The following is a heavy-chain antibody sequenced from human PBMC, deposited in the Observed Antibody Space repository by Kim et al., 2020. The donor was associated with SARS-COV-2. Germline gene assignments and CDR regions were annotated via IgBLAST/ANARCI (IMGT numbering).Heavy chain of an antibody. D-gene: IGHD3-22*01. V-gene: IGHV4-31*03. CDR1: GGSISSGGYY. Sequence: SETLSLTCTVSGGSISSGGYYWSWIRQHPGKGLEWIGYIYYSGSTHYNPSLKSRVMISVDTSKNQFSLKLSSVTAADTAVYYCARKGVRQYYYDSSGYDYWGQGTLVTVSS. J-gene: IGHJ4*02. CDR3: ARKGVRQYYYDSSGYDY. CDR2: IYYSGST.